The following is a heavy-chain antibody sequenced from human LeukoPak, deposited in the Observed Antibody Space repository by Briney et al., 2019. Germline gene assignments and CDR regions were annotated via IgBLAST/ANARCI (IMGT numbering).Heavy chain of an antibody. Sequence: GGSLRLSCAASGFTFSNYWMSWVRQAPGKGLEWVAIIRQDGSEKKYVDSVKGRFTISRDNAKNSLYLQMNSLRAEDTAVYYCARVDYYGSGSYVFDYWGQGTLVTVSS. V-gene: IGHV3-7*01. CDR1: GFTFSNYW. J-gene: IGHJ4*02. D-gene: IGHD3-10*01. CDR2: IRQDGSEK. CDR3: ARVDYYGSGSYVFDY.